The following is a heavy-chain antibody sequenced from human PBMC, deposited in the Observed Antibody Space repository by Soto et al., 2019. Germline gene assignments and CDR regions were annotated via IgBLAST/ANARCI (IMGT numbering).Heavy chain of an antibody. J-gene: IGHJ4*02. CDR2: IIPVFQTA. Sequence: SVKVCCKASGGLFSRYPISWVRQVPGQGLEWMGGIIPVFQTAYYTQRFQGRVTITADESTNTAYMELSSLRSEDTAIYHCARGGSGYTWFNEFWGQGTLVTVSS. D-gene: IGHD3-22*01. CDR1: GGLFSRYP. CDR3: ARGGSGYTWFNEF. V-gene: IGHV1-69*13.